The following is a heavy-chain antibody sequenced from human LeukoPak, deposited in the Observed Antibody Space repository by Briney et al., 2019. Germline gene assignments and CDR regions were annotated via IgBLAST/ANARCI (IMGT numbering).Heavy chain of an antibody. CDR2: ISAYNGNT. CDR1: GYTFTSYG. Sequence: ASVKVSCKASGYTFTSYGISWVRQAPGQGLEWMGWISAYNGNTNYAQKLQGRVTMTTDTSTSTAYMELRSLGSDDTAVYYCARWPGYSSGWYEGYFDYWGQGTLVTVSS. D-gene: IGHD6-19*01. J-gene: IGHJ4*02. V-gene: IGHV1-18*01. CDR3: ARWPGYSSGWYEGYFDY.